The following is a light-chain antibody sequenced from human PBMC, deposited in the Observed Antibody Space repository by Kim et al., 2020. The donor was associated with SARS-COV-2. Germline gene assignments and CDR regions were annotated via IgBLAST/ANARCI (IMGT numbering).Light chain of an antibody. CDR3: QQSYSTPRIT. CDR2: AAS. Sequence: TVGDQVTIHGRASQNIRSYLNWDQPKTGKAPKLLIDAASSLQSGVPSRVSGSGSGTDFTLTIRSLQPEDFATYCCQQSYSTPRITFGGGTKVEIK. CDR1: QNIRSY. J-gene: IGKJ4*01. V-gene: IGKV1-39*01.